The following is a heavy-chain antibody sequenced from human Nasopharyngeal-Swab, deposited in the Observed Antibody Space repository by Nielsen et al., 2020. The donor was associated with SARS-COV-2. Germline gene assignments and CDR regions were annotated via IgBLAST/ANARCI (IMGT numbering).Heavy chain of an antibody. CDR3: AKEGATGWFDP. Sequence: SETLSPTCTVSGVSITSQYWSWIRPPPGKGLEWIGYISHNSGTSYNPSLKSRVTMFMDTSKNQFSLRLTSVTAPDTAVYYCAKEGATGWFDPCGQGTLVTVSS. CDR1: GVSITSQY. V-gene: IGHV4-59*11. CDR2: ISHNSGT. J-gene: IGHJ5*02.